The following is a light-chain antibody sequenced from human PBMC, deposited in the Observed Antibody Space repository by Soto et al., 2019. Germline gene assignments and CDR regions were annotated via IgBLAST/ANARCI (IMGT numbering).Light chain of an antibody. V-gene: IGKV3-15*01. CDR2: GTS. CDR3: QQRSNS. Sequence: EIVMTQSPATLSVSPGERATLSCRASQSVNINLAWYQQKPGQAPRLLIYGTSTRATGVPARFSGSGSGTEFTLTISSLQSEDFAVYYCQQRSNSFGGGTKVDIK. J-gene: IGKJ4*01. CDR1: QSVNIN.